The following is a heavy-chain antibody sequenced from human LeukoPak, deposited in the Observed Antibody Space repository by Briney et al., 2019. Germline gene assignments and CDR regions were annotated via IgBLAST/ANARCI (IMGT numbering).Heavy chain of an antibody. V-gene: IGHV3-74*01. CDR3: ARAYDYWSDYAGVDV. Sequence: PGGSLRLSCAASGFNFNNYWMHWVRQAPGKGLVWVSRISNDGSSTPYADSVKGRFTISRDNAKNTLYLQMNSLRAEDTAVYFCARAYDYWSDYAGVDVWAKGPRSPSP. D-gene: IGHD3-3*01. CDR2: ISNDGSST. J-gene: IGHJ6*02. CDR1: GFNFNNYW.